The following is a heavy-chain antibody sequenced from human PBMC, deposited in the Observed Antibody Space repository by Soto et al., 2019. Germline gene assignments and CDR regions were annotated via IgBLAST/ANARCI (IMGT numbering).Heavy chain of an antibody. CDR3: AKDQTPGYSAAWAVGYYWQL. CDR1: GFTLSRQA. Sequence: EVQLLESGGGLVQPGGSLRLSCAASGFTLSRQAMSWVRQAPGKGLEWVSAISASGARTYYADSVMGRFSISRDTSKNTLYLQINTLRVEDTAVYYCAKDQTPGYSAAWAVGYYWQLWGQGAVVSV. CDR2: ISASGART. V-gene: IGHV3-23*01. D-gene: IGHD1-1*01. J-gene: IGHJ4*02.